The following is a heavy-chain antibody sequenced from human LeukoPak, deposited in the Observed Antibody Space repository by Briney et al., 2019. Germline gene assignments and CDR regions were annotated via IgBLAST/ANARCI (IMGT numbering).Heavy chain of an antibody. CDR2: INWNGGST. V-gene: IGHV3-20*01. D-gene: IGHD2-15*01. Sequence: GGSLRLSCADSGFTFDDYGMSWVRHAPGKGLERVSGINWNGGSTGYADSVKGRFTISRDNAKNSLYLQMNSLRAEDTALYHCARDSDCSGGSCPNWFDPWGQGTLVTVSS. J-gene: IGHJ5*02. CDR3: ARDSDCSGGSCPNWFDP. CDR1: GFTFDDYG.